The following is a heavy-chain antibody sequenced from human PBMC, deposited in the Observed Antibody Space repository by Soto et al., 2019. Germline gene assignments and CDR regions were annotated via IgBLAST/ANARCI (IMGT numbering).Heavy chain of an antibody. CDR3: ARDSPGIALVGPF. V-gene: IGHV1-18*01. J-gene: IGHJ4*02. CDR1: GYTFISYG. CDR2: INANNGKT. D-gene: IGHD6-19*01. Sequence: ASVKVSCKASGYTFISYGISWVRQAPGRGLEWMGWINANNGKTYYAQNLLGRVTMTTDTSTNTAYMELRSLRSDDTAVYYCARDSPGIALVGPFWGQGTLVTVSS.